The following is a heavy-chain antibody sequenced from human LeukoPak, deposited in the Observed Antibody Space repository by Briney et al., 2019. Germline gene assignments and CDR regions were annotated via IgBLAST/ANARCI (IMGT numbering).Heavy chain of an antibody. CDR3: AKGNDFWSGYPQY. CDR2: ISGSGGST. J-gene: IGHJ4*02. V-gene: IGHV3-23*01. CDR1: GFTVSSNY. D-gene: IGHD3-3*01. Sequence: GGSLRLSCAASGFTVSSNYMSWVRQAPGKGLEWVSAISGSGGSTYYADSVKGRFTISRDNSKNTLYLQMNSLRAEDTAVYYCAKGNDFWSGYPQYWGQGTLVTVSS.